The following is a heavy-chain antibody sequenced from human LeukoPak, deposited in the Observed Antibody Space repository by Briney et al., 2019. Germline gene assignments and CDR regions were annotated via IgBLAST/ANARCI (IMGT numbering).Heavy chain of an antibody. Sequence: PSQTLSLTCTVSGGSISSYYWSWIRQPPGKGLEWIGYIYYSGSTNYNPSLKSRVTISVDTSKNQFSLKLSSVTAADTAVYYCAAGIAAAGTKVLDYWGQGTLVTVSS. CDR1: GGSISSYY. D-gene: IGHD6-13*01. V-gene: IGHV4-59*01. J-gene: IGHJ4*02. CDR3: AAGIAAAGTKVLDY. CDR2: IYYSGST.